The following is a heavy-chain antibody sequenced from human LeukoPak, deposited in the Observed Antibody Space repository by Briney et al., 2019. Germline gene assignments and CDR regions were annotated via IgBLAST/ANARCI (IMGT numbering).Heavy chain of an antibody. D-gene: IGHD3-22*01. Sequence: GRSLRLSCAASGFTVSSNYMSWVRQAPGKGLEWVSVIYSGGSTYYADSVKGRFTISRDNSKNTLYLQMNSLRAEDTAVYYCARDIIYDGAFDIWGQGTMVTVSS. CDR1: GFTVSSNY. CDR3: ARDIIYDGAFDI. CDR2: IYSGGST. V-gene: IGHV3-53*01. J-gene: IGHJ3*02.